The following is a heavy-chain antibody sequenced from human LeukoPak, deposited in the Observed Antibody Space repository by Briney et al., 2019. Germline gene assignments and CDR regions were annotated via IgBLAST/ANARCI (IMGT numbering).Heavy chain of an antibody. CDR2: IRSKAYGGTT. CDR1: GFTLGDYA. Sequence: GGSLRLSCTASGFTLGDYAMSWVRQAPGKGLEWVGFIRSKAYGGTTEYAASVKGSFTISRDDSKSIAYLQMNSLKTEDTAVYYCTRDQGYDILTGYLDYWGQGTLVTVSS. V-gene: IGHV3-49*04. D-gene: IGHD3-9*01. CDR3: TRDQGYDILTGYLDY. J-gene: IGHJ4*02.